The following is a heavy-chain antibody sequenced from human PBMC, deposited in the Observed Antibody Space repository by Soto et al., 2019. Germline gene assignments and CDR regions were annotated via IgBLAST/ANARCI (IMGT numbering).Heavy chain of an antibody. J-gene: IGHJ4*02. CDR1: GYTFSGFY. V-gene: IGHV1-3*01. CDR2: INAGNVNK. CDR3: ARYLQGPDY. D-gene: IGHD3-9*01. Sequence: ASVKVSCKASGYTFSGFYMHWVRQAPGQRLEWMGWINAGNVNKNYSQKFQGRVTITRDTSASTSYVELSSLRSEDSAVYYCARYLQGPDYWGQGTLVTVSS.